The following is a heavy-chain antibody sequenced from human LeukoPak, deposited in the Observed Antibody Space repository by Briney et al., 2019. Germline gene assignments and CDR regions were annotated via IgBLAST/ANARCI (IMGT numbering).Heavy chain of an antibody. CDR3: ARGDYGDYYDAVDI. Sequence: GGSLRLSCAASGFTFSRYSMNWVRQAPGKGLEWVSYISGSSTTMYYADSVKGRFTISRDNAKNSVYLQMNSLRDEDTAVYYCARGDYGDYYDAVDIWSQGTMVTVSS. CDR2: ISGSSTTM. J-gene: IGHJ3*02. CDR1: GFTFSRYS. D-gene: IGHD4-17*01. V-gene: IGHV3-48*02.